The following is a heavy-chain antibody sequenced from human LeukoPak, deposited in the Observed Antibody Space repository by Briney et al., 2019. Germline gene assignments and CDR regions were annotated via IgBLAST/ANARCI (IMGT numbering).Heavy chain of an antibody. V-gene: IGHV3-30*18. CDR1: GYTFSDYG. CDR2: ISYSGVVK. J-gene: IGHJ4*02. D-gene: IGHD1-26*01. CDR3: AKTYSGSYYIVDD. Sequence: GTSLRLSCTASGYTFSDYGMHWVRQAPGKGLEWLSVISYSGVVKFYADSVKGRFTISRDNSKNTVYLQMNSLRAEDTAVYYCAKTYSGSYYIVDDWGQGTLVTVSS.